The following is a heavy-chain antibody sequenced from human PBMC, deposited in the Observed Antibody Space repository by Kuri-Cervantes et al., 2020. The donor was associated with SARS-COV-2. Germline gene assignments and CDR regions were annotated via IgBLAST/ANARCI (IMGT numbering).Heavy chain of an antibody. D-gene: IGHD6-19*01. CDR2: IRSSSSYI. V-gene: IGHV3-21*01. CDR3: AKDRETGYFSDWSPALGMDV. CDR1: GFTFSSYS. J-gene: IGHJ6*02. Sequence: GGSLRLSCAASGFTFSSYSMNWVRQAPGKGLEWVSSIRSSSSYIYYADSVKGRFTISRDNAKNSLYLQMNSLRAEDTAVYYCAKDRETGYFSDWSPALGMDVWGQGTTVTVSS.